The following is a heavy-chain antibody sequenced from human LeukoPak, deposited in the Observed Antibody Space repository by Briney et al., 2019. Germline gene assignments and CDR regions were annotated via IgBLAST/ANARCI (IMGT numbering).Heavy chain of an antibody. CDR3: ALKGFKRRFDY. CDR2: INHSGST. CDR1: GGSFSGYL. V-gene: IGHV4-34*01. J-gene: IGHJ4*02. Sequence: SETLSLTCAVYGGSFSGYLWSWIRQPPGKGLEWIGDINHSGSTNYNPSLKSPVTISVDTSKNQFSLRLSSVTAADTAVYYCALKGFKRRFDYWGQGTLVTVSS.